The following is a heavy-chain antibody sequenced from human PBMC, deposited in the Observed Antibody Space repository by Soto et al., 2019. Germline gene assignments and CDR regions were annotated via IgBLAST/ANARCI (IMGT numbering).Heavy chain of an antibody. V-gene: IGHV1-46*03. CDR2: INPSGGST. CDR3: ARGKRASRITMVRGGHYYYGMDV. J-gene: IGHJ6*02. D-gene: IGHD3-10*01. Sequence: ASVTVSCQASGYTFTSYYMHWVRQAPGQGLEWMGIINPSGGSTSYAQKFQGRVTMTRDTSTSTVYMELSSLRSEDTAVYYCARGKRASRITMVRGGHYYYGMDVWGQGTTVTVSS. CDR1: GYTFTSYY.